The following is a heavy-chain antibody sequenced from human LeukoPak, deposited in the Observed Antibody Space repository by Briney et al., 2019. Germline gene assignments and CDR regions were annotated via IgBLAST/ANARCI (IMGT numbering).Heavy chain of an antibody. CDR1: GYTFTTYW. J-gene: IGHJ4*02. D-gene: IGHD6-13*01. CDR3: ARRQDIAATGSGVDY. V-gene: IGHV5-51*01. CDR2: IYPGDSDT. Sequence: SLQISCKGSGYTFTTYWIGWVRQMPGKGLGWMGIIYPGDSDTRYSPSFQGQVTISADKSISTAYLQWSSLKASDTAMYYCARRQDIAATGSGVDYWGQGTLVTVSS.